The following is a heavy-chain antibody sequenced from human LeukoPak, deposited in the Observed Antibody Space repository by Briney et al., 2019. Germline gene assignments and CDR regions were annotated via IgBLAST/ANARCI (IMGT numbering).Heavy chain of an antibody. CDR3: ARTEDGYNPFDY. V-gene: IGHV3-21*01. CDR1: GFTFSSYA. D-gene: IGHD5-24*01. Sequence: GRSLRLSCAASGFTFSSYAMNWVRQAPGKGLEWVSSISSSSSYIYYADSVKGRFTISRDNAKNSLYLQMNSLRAEDTAVYYCARTEDGYNPFDYWGQGTLVTVSS. J-gene: IGHJ4*02. CDR2: ISSSSSYI.